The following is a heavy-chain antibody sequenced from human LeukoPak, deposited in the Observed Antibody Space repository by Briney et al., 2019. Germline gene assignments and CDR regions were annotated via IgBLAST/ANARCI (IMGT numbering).Heavy chain of an antibody. CDR2: INTDGNTR. CDR1: GFTFSTSW. Sequence: GGSLRLSCATSGFTFSTSWMHWVRQAPGKGLVWVSRINTDGNTRDYADSVKGRFTISRDNAKNTLYLQMNSLRAEDTAVYYCVRDMGYYDKVWGQGTLVAVSS. D-gene: IGHD3-22*01. J-gene: IGHJ4*02. V-gene: IGHV3-74*01. CDR3: VRDMGYYDKV.